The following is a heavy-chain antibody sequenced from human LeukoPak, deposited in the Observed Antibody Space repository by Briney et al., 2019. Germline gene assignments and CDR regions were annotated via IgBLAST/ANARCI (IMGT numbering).Heavy chain of an antibody. D-gene: IGHD6-19*01. V-gene: IGHV3-30*18. J-gene: IGHJ4*02. Sequence: RXXXXASGFTFSSYGXHWVRQAPGXGXEWVAVISYDGSNKYYADSVKGRFTISRDNSKNTLYLQMNSLRAEDTAVYYCAKFSTAGIAVAGPFDYWGQRTLVTVSS. CDR1: GFTFSSYG. CDR2: ISYDGSNK. CDR3: AKFSTAGIAVAGPFDY.